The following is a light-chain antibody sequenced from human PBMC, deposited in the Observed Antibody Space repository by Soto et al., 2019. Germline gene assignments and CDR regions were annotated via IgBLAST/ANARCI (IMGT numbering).Light chain of an antibody. CDR2: AAS. Sequence: DIQMTQSPSSVSASLGDRVTITCRASHHISTWLAWYQKKPGQGPNLLLYAASSLQDGVPSRFADGGTGKEFTLTISSLQPEDFATYYCQQGHVFRFTFGPGTTVDVK. J-gene: IGKJ3*01. V-gene: IGKV1-12*01. CDR1: HHISTW. CDR3: QQGHVFRFT.